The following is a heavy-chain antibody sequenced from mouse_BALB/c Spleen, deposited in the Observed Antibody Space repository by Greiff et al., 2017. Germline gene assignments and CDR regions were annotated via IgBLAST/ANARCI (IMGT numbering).Heavy chain of an antibody. V-gene: IGHV1S81*02. D-gene: IGHD2-4*01. CDR3: TRSNYYDYVSYAMDY. CDR1: GYTFTSYY. CDR2: INPSNGGT. J-gene: IGHJ4*01. Sequence: QVQLQQSGAELVKPGASVKLSCKASGYTFTSYYMYWVKQRPGQGLEWIGEINPSNGGTNFNEKFKSKATLTVDKSSSTAYMQLSSLTSEDSAVYYCTRSNYYDYVSYAMDYWGQGTSVTGSS.